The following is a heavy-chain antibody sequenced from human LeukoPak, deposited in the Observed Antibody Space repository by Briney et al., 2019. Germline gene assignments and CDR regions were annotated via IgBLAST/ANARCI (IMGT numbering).Heavy chain of an antibody. J-gene: IGHJ4*02. V-gene: IGHV4-4*07. CDR2: VYNGGTT. Sequence: SETPSLTCSVSGGSTSTHFWTWIRQPAGKGLEWIGRVYNGGTTNYNPSLKSRVTMSVDTSNHQFSLRLSPVTAADTAVYYCARGGAYYFSFDSWGQKLLVTVSS. CDR3: ARGGAYYFSFDS. CDR1: GGSTSTHF. D-gene: IGHD3-22*01.